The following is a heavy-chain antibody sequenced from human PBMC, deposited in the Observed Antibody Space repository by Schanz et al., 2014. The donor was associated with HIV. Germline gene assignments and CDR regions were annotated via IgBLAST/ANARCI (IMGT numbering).Heavy chain of an antibody. V-gene: IGHV3-11*04. CDR1: GFTFNDYF. J-gene: IGHJ6*02. CDR3: AREDCSGGSCFSNYYYYAMDV. CDR2: ISARSTTK. Sequence: VKLLESGGGLVKPGGSLRLSCAASGFTFNDYFMSWIRQAPGKGLEWVSYISARSTTKYYADSVKGRFTISRDNSKKTLYLHMSSLRAEDTAVYYCAREDCSGGSCFSNYYYYAMDVWGQGTTVTVSS. D-gene: IGHD2-15*01.